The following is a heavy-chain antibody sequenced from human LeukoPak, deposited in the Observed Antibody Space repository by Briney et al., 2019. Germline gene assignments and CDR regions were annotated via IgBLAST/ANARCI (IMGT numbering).Heavy chain of an antibody. J-gene: IGHJ4*02. Sequence: PGGSLRLSCATSGFTFRSYSMNWFRQAPGKGLEWVSSISRDSNYIYHADSVRGRFTTSRDNAKNSLYLQMDSLRAEDTAVYFCARESDRGCSSTSCPRDYWGQGILVTISS. D-gene: IGHD2-2*01. CDR1: GFTFRSYS. V-gene: IGHV3-21*01. CDR3: ARESDRGCSSTSCPRDY. CDR2: ISRDSNYI.